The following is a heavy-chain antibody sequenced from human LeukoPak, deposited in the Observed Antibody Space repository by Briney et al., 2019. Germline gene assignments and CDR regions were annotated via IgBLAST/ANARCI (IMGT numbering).Heavy chain of an antibody. CDR2: IYYSGST. V-gene: IGHV4-31*03. J-gene: IGHJ4*02. CDR1: GGSISSGGYY. Sequence: SETLSLTCTVSGGSISSGGYYWSWIRQHPGKGLEWIGYIYYSGSTYYNPSLKSRVTISVDTSKNQFSLKLSSVTAADTAVYYCARGRGYSGYDPTYYFDYWGQGTLVTVPS. CDR3: ARGRGYSGYDPTYYFDY. D-gene: IGHD5-12*01.